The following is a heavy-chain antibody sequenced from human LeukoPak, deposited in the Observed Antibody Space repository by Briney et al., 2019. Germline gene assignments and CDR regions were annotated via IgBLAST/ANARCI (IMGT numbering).Heavy chain of an antibody. V-gene: IGHV3-20*04. D-gene: IGHD6-19*01. Sequence: GGSLRLSCAASGFTFSSYWMSWVRQAPGKGLEWVSGINWNGGSTGYADSVKGRFTISRDNAKNSLYLQMNSLRAEDTALYYCARDFLPWLAATQGFDYWGQGTLVTVSS. J-gene: IGHJ4*02. CDR3: ARDFLPWLAATQGFDY. CDR2: INWNGGST. CDR1: GFTFSSYW.